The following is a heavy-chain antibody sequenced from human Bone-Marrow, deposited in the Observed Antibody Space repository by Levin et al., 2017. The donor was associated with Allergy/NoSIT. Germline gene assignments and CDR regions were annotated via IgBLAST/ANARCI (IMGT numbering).Heavy chain of an antibody. V-gene: IGHV3-74*01. CDR2: ITPDGSTT. CDR1: GFTFNHYG. J-gene: IGHJ6*02. Sequence: PGGSLRLSCAASGFTFNHYGVHWVRQAPGKGLVWVSFITPDGSTTNYADSVQGRFTISRDNAKNTLFLQMNSLRVDDTAVYYCARGKDYGMDVWGQGTTVTVSS. CDR3: ARGKDYGMDV.